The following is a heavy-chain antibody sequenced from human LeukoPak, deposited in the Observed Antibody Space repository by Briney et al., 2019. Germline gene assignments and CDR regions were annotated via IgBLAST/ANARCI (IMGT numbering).Heavy chain of an antibody. CDR1: GFTFSSYW. J-gene: IGHJ6*03. V-gene: IGHV3-7*01. Sequence: GGSLRLSCAASGFTFSSYWMSWVRQAPGKGLEWVANIKQDGSEKYYVDSVKGRFTISRDNAKNSLYLQMNSLRAEDTAAYYCARAIRFLEASYYYYYYMDVWGKGTTVTVSS. CDR3: ARAIRFLEASYYYYYYMDV. CDR2: IKQDGSEK. D-gene: IGHD3-3*01.